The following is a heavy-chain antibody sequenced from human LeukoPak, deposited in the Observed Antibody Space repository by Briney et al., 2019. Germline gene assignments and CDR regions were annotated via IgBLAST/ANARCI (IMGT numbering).Heavy chain of an antibody. CDR1: GGSISSYY. V-gene: IGHV4-59*08. J-gene: IGHJ3*02. Sequence: PSETLSLTCTVSGGSISSYYWSWIRQPPGKGLEWIGYIYYSGSTNYNPSLKSRVTISVDTSKNQFSLKLSSVTAADTAVYYCARHRRYCSSTSCQNDAFDIWGQGTMVTVSS. CDR3: ARHRRYCSSTSCQNDAFDI. D-gene: IGHD2-2*01. CDR2: IYYSGST.